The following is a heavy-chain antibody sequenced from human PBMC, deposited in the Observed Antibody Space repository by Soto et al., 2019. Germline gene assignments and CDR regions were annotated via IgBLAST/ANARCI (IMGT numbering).Heavy chain of an antibody. J-gene: IGHJ6*03. D-gene: IGHD6-6*01. CDR3: EREEVRYSSSPLGVYYMDV. V-gene: IGHV1-18*01. CDR1: GYTFTSYG. Sequence: ASVKVSCKASGYTFTSYGISWVRRAPGQGLEWMGWISAYNGNTNYAQKLQGRVTMTTDTSTSTAYMELSSLGSEDTVVYYCEREEVRYSSSPLGVYYMDVWGKGTTVTVSS. CDR2: ISAYNGNT.